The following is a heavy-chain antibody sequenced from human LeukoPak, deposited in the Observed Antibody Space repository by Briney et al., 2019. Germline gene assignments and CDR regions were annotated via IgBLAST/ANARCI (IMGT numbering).Heavy chain of an antibody. D-gene: IGHD5-24*01. CDR1: GGSISSYY. CDR3: ASSVEMATISGF. V-gene: IGHV4-59*01. J-gene: IGHJ4*02. CDR2: IYYTGST. Sequence: SETLSLTCTVSGGSISSYYWSWIRQPPGKGLEWIGYIYYTGSTNYNPSLKSRVTISVDTSKNQFSLKLSSVTAADTAVYYCASSVEMATISGFWGQGTLVTVSS.